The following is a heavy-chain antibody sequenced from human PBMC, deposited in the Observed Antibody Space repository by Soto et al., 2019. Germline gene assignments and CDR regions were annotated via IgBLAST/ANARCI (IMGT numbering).Heavy chain of an antibody. CDR2: VSVYNDDT. CDR1: CYTFSSFG. V-gene: IGHV1-18*01. Sequence: GASVKVSCKASCYTFSSFGINWVRQAPGQGLEWVGWVSVYNDDTKYAQNFQGRVSLTTDTSTSTTYMEVGSLRSDDTAVYYCARTCRSGGSCYHEYWGEGTLVTVSS. CDR3: ARTCRSGGSCYHEY. D-gene: IGHD2-15*01. J-gene: IGHJ4*02.